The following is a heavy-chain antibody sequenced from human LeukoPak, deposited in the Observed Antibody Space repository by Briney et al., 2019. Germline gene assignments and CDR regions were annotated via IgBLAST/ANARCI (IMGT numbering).Heavy chain of an antibody. Sequence: GGPLRLSSAASGFTFSSYAMSWVRQAPGKVLEWVSANSGSGGSTYYADSVKGRFTISRDNSKNTLYLQMNSLRAQDTAVYYCARDGCGGDCYLGAFDIWGQGTMVIVSS. J-gene: IGHJ3*02. CDR1: GFTFSSYA. CDR2: NSGSGGST. D-gene: IGHD2-21*02. V-gene: IGHV3-23*01. CDR3: ARDGCGGDCYLGAFDI.